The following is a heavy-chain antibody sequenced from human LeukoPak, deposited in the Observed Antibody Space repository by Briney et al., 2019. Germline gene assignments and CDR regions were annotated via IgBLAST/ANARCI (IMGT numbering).Heavy chain of an antibody. CDR2: INPSGGST. CDR1: GYTFTSYY. D-gene: IGHD5-12*01. V-gene: IGHV1-46*01. CDR3: ARDLTYYSGYDPVYYYYGMDV. J-gene: IGHJ6*02. Sequence: GASVKVSCKASGYTFTSYYMHWVRQAPGQGLEWMGIINPSGGSTSYAQKFQGRVTMTRDTSTSTVYMELSSLRSEDTAVYYCARDLTYYSGYDPVYYYYGMDVWGQGTTVTASS.